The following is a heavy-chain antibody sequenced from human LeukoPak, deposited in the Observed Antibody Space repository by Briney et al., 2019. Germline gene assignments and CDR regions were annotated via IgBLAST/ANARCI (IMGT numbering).Heavy chain of an antibody. Sequence: GGTLRLSCAASGFTFSSYAMSWVRQAPGKGLEWVSVISGSGTNTYYADSVKGRFTISRDNSKNTLYLQMNSLRAEDTALYYCVKHSAPVLAAARFDYWGQGNLVAVSS. CDR2: ISGSGTNT. CDR1: GFTFSSYA. D-gene: IGHD2-2*01. V-gene: IGHV3-23*01. CDR3: VKHSAPVLAAARFDY. J-gene: IGHJ4*02.